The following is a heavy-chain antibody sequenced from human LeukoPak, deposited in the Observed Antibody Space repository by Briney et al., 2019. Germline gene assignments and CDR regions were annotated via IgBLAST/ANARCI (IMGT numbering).Heavy chain of an antibody. D-gene: IGHD1-14*01. Sequence: SVKVSCKASGGTFSSYAISWVRQAPGQGLEWMGRIIPILGIANYAQKFQGRVTITADKSTSTAYMELSSLRSKDTAVYYCARYADPRAVTTAEYFQHWGQGTLVTVSS. CDR2: IIPILGIA. J-gene: IGHJ1*01. V-gene: IGHV1-69*04. CDR1: GGTFSSYA. CDR3: ARYADPRAVTTAEYFQH.